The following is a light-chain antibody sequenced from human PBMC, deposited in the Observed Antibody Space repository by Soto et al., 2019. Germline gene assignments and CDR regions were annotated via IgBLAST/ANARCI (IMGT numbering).Light chain of an antibody. Sequence: EIVLTQSPATLSLSPGERATLSCRASQSVSSYLAWYQQKPGQAPRLLIYDASNRATGIPARFRGSGSGTDFTLTISSLEPEDVAVYYCQQRSNWPTVGQGTKVEIK. CDR2: DAS. CDR3: QQRSNWPT. CDR1: QSVSSY. V-gene: IGKV3-11*01. J-gene: IGKJ1*01.